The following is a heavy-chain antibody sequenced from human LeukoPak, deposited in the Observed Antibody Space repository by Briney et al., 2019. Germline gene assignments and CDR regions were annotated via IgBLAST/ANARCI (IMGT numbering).Heavy chain of an antibody. CDR1: GGSISSSSYY. CDR2: ISYSGNT. D-gene: IGHD4-17*01. CDR3: ARGGRTTVTYDFEY. Sequence: SETLSLTCTVSGGSISSSSYYWGWIRQPPGKGLEWIGFISYSGNTDYNPSLNSRVTMSIDTSKNQFSLRLTSVTAADSAVYYCARGGRTTVTYDFEYWGQGTLVTVSS. V-gene: IGHV4-61*05. J-gene: IGHJ4*02.